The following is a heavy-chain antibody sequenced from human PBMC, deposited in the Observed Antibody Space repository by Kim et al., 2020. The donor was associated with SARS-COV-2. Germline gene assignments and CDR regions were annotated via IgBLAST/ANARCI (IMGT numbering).Heavy chain of an antibody. CDR3: ARDREDYYGSTGSQSAYYSDY. CDR2: INQDGSDK. Sequence: GGSLRLSCQASGFIYTNYWMSWVRQAPGKGLEWVAYINQDGSDKNYVDSVKGRFTVSRDNAKRSLYLQMNSLRAEDTAVYYCARDREDYYGSTGSQSAYYSDYWGPGTLVTVSS. J-gene: IGHJ4*02. CDR1: GFIYTNYW. V-gene: IGHV3-7*03. D-gene: IGHD3-10*01.